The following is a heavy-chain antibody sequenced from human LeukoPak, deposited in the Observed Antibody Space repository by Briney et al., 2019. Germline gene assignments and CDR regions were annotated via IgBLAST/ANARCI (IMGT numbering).Heavy chain of an antibody. CDR2: IFGSGGSP. J-gene: IGHJ4*02. CDR1: GFTFGSHA. CDR3: GKTTVGYSSGQKPAWPVDY. Sequence: PGGSLRLSCEASGFTFGSHAMYWVRQAPGKGLGRVAGIFGSGGSPHYADPVKGRFTISRDNSRNTVYLQINSLRAEDTAVYYCGKTTVGYSSGQKPAWPVDYWGQGTLVTVSS. D-gene: IGHD5-18*01. V-gene: IGHV3-23*01.